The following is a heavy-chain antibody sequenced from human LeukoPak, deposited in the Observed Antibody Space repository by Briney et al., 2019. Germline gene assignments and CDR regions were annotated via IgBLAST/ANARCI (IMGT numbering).Heavy chain of an antibody. V-gene: IGHV3-30*18. CDR2: ISFDGVNT. D-gene: IGHD6-19*01. Sequence: TGGSLRLSCGASGFTFSRYGMHWVRQAPGKGLEWVAVISFDGVNTYHAASVKGRFTISRDNSKNTLYLQMNSLRADDTAVYYCAKDLAVAGGGYLDYWGQGTLVTVSS. CDR3: AKDLAVAGGGYLDY. J-gene: IGHJ4*02. CDR1: GFTFSRYG.